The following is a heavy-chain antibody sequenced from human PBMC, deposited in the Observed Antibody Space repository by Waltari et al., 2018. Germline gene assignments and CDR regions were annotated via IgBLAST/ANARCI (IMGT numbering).Heavy chain of an antibody. J-gene: IGHJ4*02. V-gene: IGHV3-74*01. CDR1: GFTFRNNW. D-gene: IGHD2-8*02. Sequence: EVQLVESGGGLVQPGGSLRLSCAASGFTFRNNWMPWVRQAPGKGLVWVARIDPGGRTINHADSVRGRFTISRDDPKDTLYLQMDSLRPEDTAVYHCARDLVGKDDFWGQGTLVIVSS. CDR3: ARDLVGKDDF. CDR2: IDPGGRTI.